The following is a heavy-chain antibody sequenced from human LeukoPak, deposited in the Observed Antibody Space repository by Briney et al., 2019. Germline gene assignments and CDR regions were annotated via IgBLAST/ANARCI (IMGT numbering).Heavy chain of an antibody. CDR1: GITVSSNY. D-gene: IGHD5/OR15-5a*01. Sequence: PGGSLRLSCAASGITVSSNYMSWVRQAPGKGLEWVSVVASDGSTKYADSVKGRFAISRDNSKNTLYLQMNSLRAEDTGVYYCAKATVGVYEDWGQGTLVTVSS. CDR2: VASDGST. CDR3: AKATVGVYED. J-gene: IGHJ4*02. V-gene: IGHV3-53*01.